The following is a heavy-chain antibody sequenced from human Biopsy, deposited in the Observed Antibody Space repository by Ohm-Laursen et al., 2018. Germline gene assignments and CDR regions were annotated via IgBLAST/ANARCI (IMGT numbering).Heavy chain of an antibody. Sequence: SDTLSLTCTVSGGSISNNNYYWSWIRQPPGKGLEWIGYISDTGTTNYNPSLRGRVAMSVDTSKNQFSLQLTSVTAADTAMFFCARLFRLDDYWNDDPPDGFDVWGQGTMVTVSS. CDR1: GGSISNNNYY. CDR2: ISDTGTT. D-gene: IGHD3-3*01. V-gene: IGHV4-61*01. J-gene: IGHJ3*01. CDR3: ARLFRLDDYWNDDPPDGFDV.